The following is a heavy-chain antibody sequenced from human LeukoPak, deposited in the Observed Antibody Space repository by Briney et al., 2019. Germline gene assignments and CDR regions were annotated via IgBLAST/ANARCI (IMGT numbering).Heavy chain of an antibody. J-gene: IGHJ4*02. V-gene: IGHV4-59*01. CDR3: ARRVHGSSWSSYFDY. Sequence: SETLSLTCTVSGGSINSYYWSWIREPPGRRLDWIGSIHYSGSTSYNPSLRSRVTISVGKSKNQFFLKLSSVTATDTAVYYCARRVHGSSWSSYFDYWGQETLVTVSS. D-gene: IGHD6-13*01. CDR2: IHYSGST. CDR1: GGSINSYY.